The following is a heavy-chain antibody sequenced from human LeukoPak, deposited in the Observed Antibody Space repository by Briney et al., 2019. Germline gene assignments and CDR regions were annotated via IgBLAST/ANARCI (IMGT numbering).Heavy chain of an antibody. CDR2: INHSGST. CDR3: ARSSSIAARRYFQH. CDR1: GGSFSGYY. D-gene: IGHD6-6*01. Sequence: SETLSLTCAVYGGSFSGYYWSWIRQPPGKGLEWIGEINHSGSTNYNPSLKSRVTISVDTSKNQFSLKLSSVTAADAAVYYCARSSSIAARRYFQHWGQGTLVTVSS. J-gene: IGHJ1*01. V-gene: IGHV4-34*01.